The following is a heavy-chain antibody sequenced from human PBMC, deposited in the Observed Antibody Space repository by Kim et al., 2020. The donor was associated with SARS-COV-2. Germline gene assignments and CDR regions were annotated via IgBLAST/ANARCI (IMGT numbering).Heavy chain of an antibody. J-gene: IGHJ6*02. D-gene: IGHD3-22*01. CDR3: ARSWNYDKVQMDV. CDR1: GFTFSSYA. V-gene: IGHV3-30*04. Sequence: GGSLRLSCAASGFTFSSYAMHWVRQAPGKGLEWVAVISYDGSNKYYADSVKGRFTISRDNSKNTLYLQMNSLRAEDTAVYYCARSWNYDKVQMDVWGQGTTVTVSS. CDR2: ISYDGSNK.